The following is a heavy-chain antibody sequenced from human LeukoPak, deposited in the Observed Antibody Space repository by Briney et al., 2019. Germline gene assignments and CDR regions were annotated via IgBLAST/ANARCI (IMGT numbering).Heavy chain of an antibody. CDR3: SRNGLVDFDY. J-gene: IGHJ4*02. Sequence: GGSLRLSCTTSGFAFDDFAMSWVRQPGGKGLEWVGFIRRRAYGGAAEYAASVKGRFIISRDDSKGIAYLQMNSLKTEDTAVYYCSRNGLVDFDYWGQGSRVIVSP. CDR1: GFAFDDFA. CDR2: IRRRAYGGAA. V-gene: IGHV3-49*04.